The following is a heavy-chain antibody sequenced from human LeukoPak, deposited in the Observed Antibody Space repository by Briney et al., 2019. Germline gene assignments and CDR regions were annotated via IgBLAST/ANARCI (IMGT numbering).Heavy chain of an antibody. J-gene: IGHJ6*02. CDR1: GFTFSSYS. CDR2: ISSSSSYI. Sequence: GGSLRLSCAASGFTFSSYSMNWVRQAPGKGLEWVSSISSSSSYIYYADSVKGRFTISRDNAKNSLYLQMNSLRAEDTAVYYCARGGPLLWFGELLNYYGMDVGGQGTTVTVSS. CDR3: ARGGPLLWFGELLNYYGMDV. D-gene: IGHD3-10*01. V-gene: IGHV3-21*01.